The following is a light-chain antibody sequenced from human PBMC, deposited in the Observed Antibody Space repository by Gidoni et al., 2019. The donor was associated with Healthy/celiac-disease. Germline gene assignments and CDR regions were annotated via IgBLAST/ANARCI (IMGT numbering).Light chain of an antibody. CDR2: DDS. J-gene: IGLJ1*01. CDR3: QVWDSSSDHPYV. Sequence: SYVLPQPPSVSVAPGQTARITCGGNNIGSKRVHWYQQKPGQAPVLVVYDDSDRPSGIPERFSGSNSGNTATLTISRVEAGDEDDYYCQVWDSSSDHPYVFGTGTKVTVL. CDR1: NIGSKR. V-gene: IGLV3-21*02.